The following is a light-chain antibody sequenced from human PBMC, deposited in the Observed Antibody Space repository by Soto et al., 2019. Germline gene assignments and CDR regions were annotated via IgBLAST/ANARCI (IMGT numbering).Light chain of an antibody. V-gene: IGKV3-15*01. CDR2: GAS. CDR3: QQYNNWYPA. Sequence: EIVMTQSPATLSVSPGERATLSCRASQSVSRNLAWYQQKPGRAPRLLIYGASTRATGIPARFSGSGSGTEFILTISSLKSEDFAVYHCQQYNNWYPACGGGTKV. CDR1: QSVSRN. J-gene: IGKJ4*01.